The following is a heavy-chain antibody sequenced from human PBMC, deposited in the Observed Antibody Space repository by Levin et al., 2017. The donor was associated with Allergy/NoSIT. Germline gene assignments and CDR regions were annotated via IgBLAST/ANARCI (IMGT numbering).Heavy chain of an antibody. Sequence: ASVKVSCKASGFTFTFYAFTWVRQAPGQGLEWMGWISPYNGDTKYAQKFQDRVTMTTDTSTSTAYMELRSLRYDDTAVYYCAREMAETAADTFDVWGQGTMVTVSS. J-gene: IGHJ3*01. CDR2: ISPYNGDT. CDR1: GFTFTFYA. CDR3: AREMAETAADTFDV. V-gene: IGHV1-18*01. D-gene: IGHD2-8*01.